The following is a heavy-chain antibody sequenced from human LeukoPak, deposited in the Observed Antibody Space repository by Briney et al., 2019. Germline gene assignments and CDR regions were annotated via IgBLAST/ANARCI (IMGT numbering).Heavy chain of an antibody. V-gene: IGHV3-23*01. CDR2: ISGSGGST. CDR3: AKRVPYYFDY. J-gene: IGHJ4*02. CDR1: GLTFSSFA. Sequence: PGGSLRLSCAASGLTFSSFAMNWVRQAPGKGLEWVSTISGSGGSTYYADSVKGRFTISRDNSEKTLFLQMNSLRAEDTAVYYCAKRVPYYFDYWGLGSLVTVSS.